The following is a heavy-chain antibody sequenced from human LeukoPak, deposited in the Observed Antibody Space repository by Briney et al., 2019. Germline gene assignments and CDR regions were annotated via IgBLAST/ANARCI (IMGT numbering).Heavy chain of an antibody. CDR2: IYNGGNT. V-gene: IGHV4-4*09. CDR3: AAGPWELDF. D-gene: IGHD1-26*01. CDR1: GVSINTYY. J-gene: IGHJ4*02. Sequence: SETLSLTCTVSGVSINTYYASWIRRAPEKGLEFIGFIYNGGNTNYNPSLKSRATISVDTSNNQFSLRLTSVTAADTAMYYCAAGPWELDFWGQGTLVTVSS.